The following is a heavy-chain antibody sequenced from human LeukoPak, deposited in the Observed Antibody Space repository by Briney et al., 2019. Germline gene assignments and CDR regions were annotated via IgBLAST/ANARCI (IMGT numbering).Heavy chain of an antibody. V-gene: IGHV3-23*01. D-gene: IGHD4-17*01. J-gene: IGHJ4*02. Sequence: GGSLRLSCAASGFTFSTIDMSWVRQAPGKGLEWVSTLAYDGAAWYVDSVKGRFTISRDTSKNTLFLRMNSLRAEDTAVYYCAKVYFSLRATVTTVNDYWGQGTLVTVSS. CDR3: AKVYFSLRATVTTVNDY. CDR2: LAYDGAA. CDR1: GFTFSTID.